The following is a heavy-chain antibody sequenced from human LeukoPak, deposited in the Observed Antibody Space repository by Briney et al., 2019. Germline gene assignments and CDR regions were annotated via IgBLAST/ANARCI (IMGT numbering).Heavy chain of an antibody. D-gene: IGHD3-22*01. CDR2: INPKSGGT. CDR1: GYTFTGYY. V-gene: IGHV1-2*02. J-gene: IGHJ4*02. CDR3: AREREFRYYSDSSAYYRQLVDF. Sequence: ASVKVSCKASGYTFTGYYIQWIRQAPGQGLEWMGWINPKSGGTNSAQGFQGSVTMTRDTSISTAYMELTRLTSDDTAVYYCAREREFRYYSDSSAYYRQLVDFWGQGTLVTVPS.